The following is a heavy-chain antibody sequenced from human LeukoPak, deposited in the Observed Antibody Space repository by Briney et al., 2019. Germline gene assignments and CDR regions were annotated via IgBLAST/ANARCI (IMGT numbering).Heavy chain of an antibody. CDR2: ISSTSSIT. V-gene: IGHV3-48*01. D-gene: IGHD1-7*01. CDR1: GFSFSIYT. Sequence: GGSLRLSCAASGFSFSIYTMSWVRQAPGKGLEWVSYISSTSSITYYADSVQGRFTISRDNAENSLYLQMNSLRAEDTAVYYCARGDNWNYGIDYWGQGTLVTVSS. J-gene: IGHJ4*02. CDR3: ARGDNWNYGIDY.